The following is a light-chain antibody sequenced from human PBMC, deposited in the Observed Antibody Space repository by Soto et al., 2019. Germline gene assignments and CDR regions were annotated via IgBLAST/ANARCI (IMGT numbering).Light chain of an antibody. Sequence: EIVLTQSPGTLSLSPGERATLSCRASQSVSSSYLAWYQQKPGQAPRLLMYGASSRATGIPDRFSGSGSGTDFALTISRLEPEDFSVYYCQQYGSSPLSFGVGTKVEIK. J-gene: IGKJ4*01. CDR2: GAS. V-gene: IGKV3-20*01. CDR3: QQYGSSPLS. CDR1: QSVSSSY.